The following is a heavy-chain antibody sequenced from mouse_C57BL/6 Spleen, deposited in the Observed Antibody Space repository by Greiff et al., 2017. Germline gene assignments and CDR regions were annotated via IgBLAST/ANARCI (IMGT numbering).Heavy chain of an antibody. Sequence: VQLQQSGAELVKPGASVKMSCKASGYTFTSYWITWVKQRPGQGLEWIGDIYPGSGSTNYNEKFKSKATLTVDTSSSTAYMQLSSLTSEDSAVYYCARFSYYYAMDYWGQGTSVTVSS. V-gene: IGHV1-55*01. CDR2: IYPGSGST. J-gene: IGHJ4*01. CDR1: GYTFTSYW. CDR3: ARFSYYYAMDY.